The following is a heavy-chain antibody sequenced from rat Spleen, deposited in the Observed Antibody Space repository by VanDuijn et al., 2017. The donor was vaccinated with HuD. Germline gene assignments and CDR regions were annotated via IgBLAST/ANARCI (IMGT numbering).Heavy chain of an antibody. V-gene: IGHV5S11*01. CDR3: ARQSGYEDWYFDF. Sequence: EVKLVESGGGLVQPGRSLKLSCAASGFTFSNYDMAWVRQAPKKGLEWVASISSGGGGTYYRDSVKGRFTISRDNAKSTLYLQMDSLRSEETATYYCARQSGYEDWYFDFWGPGTMVTVSS. CDR2: ISSGGGGT. J-gene: IGHJ1*01. D-gene: IGHD1-4*01. CDR1: GFTFSNYD.